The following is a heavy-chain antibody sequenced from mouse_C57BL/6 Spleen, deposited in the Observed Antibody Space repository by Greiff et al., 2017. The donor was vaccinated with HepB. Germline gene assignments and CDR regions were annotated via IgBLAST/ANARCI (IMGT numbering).Heavy chain of an antibody. CDR2: IYPGDGDT. CDR1: GYAFSSYW. CDR3: ARERLTGTRAMDY. J-gene: IGHJ4*01. D-gene: IGHD4-1*01. V-gene: IGHV1-80*01. Sequence: VKVVESGAELVKPGASVKISCKASGYAFSSYWMNWVKQRPGKGLVWIGQIYPGDGDTNYNGKFKGKATLTADKSSSTAYMQLSSLTSEDSAVYFCARERLTGTRAMDYWGQGTSGTVSS.